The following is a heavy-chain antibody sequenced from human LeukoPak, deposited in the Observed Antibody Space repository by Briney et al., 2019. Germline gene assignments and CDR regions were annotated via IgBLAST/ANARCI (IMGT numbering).Heavy chain of an antibody. V-gene: IGHV4-61*02. CDR2: IYTSGST. Sequence: SETLSLTCTVSGGSISSGSYYWSWIRQPAGKGLEWIGRIYTSGSTNYNPSLKSRVTISVDTSKNQFSLKLSSVTAADTAVYYCARETPSTPPFIAAAGTGYYMDVWGKGTTVTVSS. CDR1: GGSISSGSYY. CDR3: ARETPSTPPFIAAAGTGYYMDV. J-gene: IGHJ6*03. D-gene: IGHD6-13*01.